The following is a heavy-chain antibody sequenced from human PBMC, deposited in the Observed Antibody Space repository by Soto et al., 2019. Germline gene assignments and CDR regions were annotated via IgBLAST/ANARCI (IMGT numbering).Heavy chain of an antibody. CDR2: ISYDGVNN. D-gene: IGHD5-12*01. Sequence: QVQLVESGGGVVQPAKYLRLSCAASGFTFNNYGMHWVRQAPGKGLEWVATISYDGVNNYYADSVKGRFTISRDNSKNTLYLQMNSLRAEDTAICYCAKALQWLRSANFDYWGQGTLVSVSS. V-gene: IGHV3-30*18. CDR1: GFTFNNYG. J-gene: IGHJ4*02. CDR3: AKALQWLRSANFDY.